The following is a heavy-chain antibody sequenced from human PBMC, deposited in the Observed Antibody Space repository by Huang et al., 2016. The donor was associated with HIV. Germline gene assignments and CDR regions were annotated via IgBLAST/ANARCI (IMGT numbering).Heavy chain of an antibody. D-gene: IGHD3-3*01. CDR1: GASFNTYY. V-gene: IGHV4-34*02. CDR3: ARMPTPSYYDTWSLSPVEEDFFYYNLDV. J-gene: IGHJ6*02. Sequence: QVRLEQWGQGLLKPSETLSLTCAVYGASFNTYYWSWVRQAPAKGLEWIGEIKHGGSTKYNPSIKRRVTMTVDTSKNQVYLKFRAMTAADAAIYYCARMPTPSYYDTWSLSPVEEDFFYYNLDVWGQGTPVSVSS. CDR2: IKHGGST.